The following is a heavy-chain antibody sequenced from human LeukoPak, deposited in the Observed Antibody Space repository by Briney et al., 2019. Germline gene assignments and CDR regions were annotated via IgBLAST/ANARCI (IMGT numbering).Heavy chain of an antibody. Sequence: SETLSLTCTVSGGSISSYYWSWIRQPAGKGLEWIGRIYTSGSTNYNPSLKSRVTMSVDTSKNQFSLKLSSVTAADTAVYYCARGSGSSFVGTSGWFDPWGQGTLVTVSS. D-gene: IGHD6-6*01. CDR3: ARGSGSSFVGTSGWFDP. V-gene: IGHV4-4*07. CDR1: GGSISSYY. J-gene: IGHJ5*02. CDR2: IYTSGST.